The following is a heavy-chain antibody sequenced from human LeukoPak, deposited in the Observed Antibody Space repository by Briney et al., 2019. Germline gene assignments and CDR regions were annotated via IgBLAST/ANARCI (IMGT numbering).Heavy chain of an antibody. CDR2: IIPILGIA. D-gene: IGHD2-2*01. CDR1: GGTFSSYT. Sequence: SVKVSCKASGGTFSSYTISWVRQAPGQGLEWMGRIIPILGIANYAQKFQGRVTITADKSTSTAYMELSSLRSEDTAVYYCARDEGATYCSSTSCYFDPWGQGTLVTVSS. CDR3: ARDEGATYCSSTSCYFDP. V-gene: IGHV1-69*04. J-gene: IGHJ5*02.